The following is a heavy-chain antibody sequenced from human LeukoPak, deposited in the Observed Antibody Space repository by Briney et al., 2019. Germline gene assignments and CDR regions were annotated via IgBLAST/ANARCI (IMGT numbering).Heavy chain of an antibody. CDR3: ARESDSSGQFDY. CDR2: IIPILGIA. D-gene: IGHD3-22*01. V-gene: IGHV1-69*04. Sequence: SVKVSCKASGGTFSTYTITWVRQAPGQGLEWMGRIIPILGIANYAQKFQGRVTTTADKSAGTAYMQLSSLRSEDTAIYYCARESDSSGQFDYWGQGTLVTVSS. CDR1: GGTFSTYT. J-gene: IGHJ4*02.